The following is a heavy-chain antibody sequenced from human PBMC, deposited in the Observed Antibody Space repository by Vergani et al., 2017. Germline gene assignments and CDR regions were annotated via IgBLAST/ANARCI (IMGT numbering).Heavy chain of an antibody. V-gene: IGHV4-34*01. CDR1: GGSFSGYY. Sequence: QVQLQQWGAGLLKPSETLSLTCAVYGGSFSGYYWSWIRQPPGKGLEGIGEINHSGITTYNPSLKSRVTVSVDTSKNQFSLTLSSVTAADTAVYYCARGSVITGTTRYYYYYYMDVWGKGTTVTVSS. D-gene: IGHD1-7*01. CDR2: INHSGIT. CDR3: ARGSVITGTTRYYYYYYMDV. J-gene: IGHJ6*03.